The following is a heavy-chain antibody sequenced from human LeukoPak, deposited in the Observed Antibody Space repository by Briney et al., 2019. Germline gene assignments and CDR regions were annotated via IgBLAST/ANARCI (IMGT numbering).Heavy chain of an antibody. J-gene: IGHJ3*02. CDR2: ISGSGGST. V-gene: IGHV3-23*01. CDR3: AKMVYYYDSSGYYGDAFDI. CDR1: GFTFSSYA. D-gene: IGHD3-22*01. Sequence: GGSLRLSCAASGFTFSSYAMSWVRQAPGKGLEWVSAISGSGGSTYYADSVKGRFTISRDNSKNTLYLQMNSLRAEDTAVYYCAKMVYYYDSSGYYGDAFDIWGQGTMVIVSS.